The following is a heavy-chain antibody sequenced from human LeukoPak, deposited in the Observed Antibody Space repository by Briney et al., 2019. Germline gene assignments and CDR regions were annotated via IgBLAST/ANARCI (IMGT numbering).Heavy chain of an antibody. J-gene: IGHJ6*02. D-gene: IGHD3-10*01. V-gene: IGHV3-9*01. CDR2: ISWNSGSI. Sequence: GGSLRLSCAASGFTFDDYAMHWVRQAPGKGLEWVSGISWNSGSIGYADSVKGRFTISRDNAKNSLYLQMNSLRAEDTALYYCAKALYGSGSYPSADYYYGMDVWGQGTTVTVSS. CDR3: AKALYGSGSYPSADYYYGMDV. CDR1: GFTFDDYA.